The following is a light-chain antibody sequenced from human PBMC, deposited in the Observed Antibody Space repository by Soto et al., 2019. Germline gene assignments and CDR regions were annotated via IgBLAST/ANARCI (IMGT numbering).Light chain of an antibody. CDR1: QSINSE. Sequence: EIVMTQSPAPLSLSPGEIAALSCRASQSINSELDWYQQKPGQPPRLLIYGASTRATGVPARFTGSESGSEFTLTISGLQSEDFAVYYCQQGHNWPLTFGQGTRLEI. J-gene: IGKJ2*01. V-gene: IGKV3-15*01. CDR3: QQGHNWPLT. CDR2: GAS.